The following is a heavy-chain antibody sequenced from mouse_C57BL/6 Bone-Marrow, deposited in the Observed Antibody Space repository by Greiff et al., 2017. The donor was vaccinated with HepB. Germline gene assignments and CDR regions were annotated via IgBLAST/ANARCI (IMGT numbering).Heavy chain of an antibody. V-gene: IGHV14-4*01. J-gene: IGHJ2*01. Sequence: DVKLQESGAELVRPGASVKLSCTASGFNIKDDYMHWVKQRPEQGLKWIGWIDPENGDTEYASKFQGKANITEDTSSNTAYLQLSRLTSEDTAVYYCTTFGFDYWGQGTTLTVSS. CDR3: TTFGFDY. CDR1: GFNIKDDY. CDR2: IDPENGDT.